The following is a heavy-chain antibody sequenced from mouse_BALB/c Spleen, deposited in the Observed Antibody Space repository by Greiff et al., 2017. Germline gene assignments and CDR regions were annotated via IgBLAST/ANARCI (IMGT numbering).Heavy chain of an antibody. Sequence: VQLQQSGAELVRPGTSVKVSCKASGYAFTNYLIEWVKQRPGQGLEWIGVINPGSGGTNYNEKFKGKATLTADKSSSTAYMQLSSLTSDDSAVYFCARYYGSSYAMDYWGQGTSVTVSS. J-gene: IGHJ4*01. V-gene: IGHV1-54*03. CDR3: ARYYGSSYAMDY. CDR2: INPGSGGT. CDR1: GYAFTNYL. D-gene: IGHD1-1*01.